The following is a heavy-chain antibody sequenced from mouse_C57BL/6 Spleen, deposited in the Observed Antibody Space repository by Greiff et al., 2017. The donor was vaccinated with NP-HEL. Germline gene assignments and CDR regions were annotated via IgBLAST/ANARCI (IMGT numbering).Heavy chain of an antibody. V-gene: IGHV14-1*01. Sequence: DVQLQESGAELVRPGASVKLSCTASGFNIKDYYMHWVKQRPEQGLEWIGRIDPEDGDTEYAPKFQGKATMTADTSSNTAYLQLSSLTSEDTAVYYCTLYYYGSSYDYWGQGTTLTVSS. D-gene: IGHD1-1*01. CDR1: GFNIKDYY. J-gene: IGHJ2*01. CDR2: IDPEDGDT. CDR3: TLYYYGSSYDY.